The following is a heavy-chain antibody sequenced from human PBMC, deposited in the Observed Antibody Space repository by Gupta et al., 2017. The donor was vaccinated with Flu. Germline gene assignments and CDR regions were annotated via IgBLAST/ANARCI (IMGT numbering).Heavy chain of an antibody. D-gene: IGHD6-19*01. Sequence: QVQLVQSGAEVKEPGSSMKVSCRASGDSFRAFAATWVRQAPGRGLEWVGSIIPYLGTPNYAQKFEERVPISADASSNTAFLEMRGLTPDDTAVYFCARVAVPYSASWAFPSWGQGTLFTVSS. J-gene: IGHJ3*01. CDR3: ARVAVPYSASWAFPS. CDR2: IIPYLGTP. V-gene: IGHV1-69*01. CDR1: GDSFRAFA.